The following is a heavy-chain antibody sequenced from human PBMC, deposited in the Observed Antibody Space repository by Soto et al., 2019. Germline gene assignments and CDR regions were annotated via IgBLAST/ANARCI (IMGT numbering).Heavy chain of an antibody. CDR2: IYPRDSET. Sequence: PGESLKISCKVSGDSFTSFWIGWVRQMPGKGLEWLGVIYPRDSETRYNPSFQGQLTISADKSINTAYLQWSSLRASDTAIYYCVRQNPLDSGAYSNWGQGTLVTVSS. CDR1: GDSFTSFW. CDR3: VRQNPLDSGAYSN. D-gene: IGHD4-17*01. V-gene: IGHV5-51*01. J-gene: IGHJ4*02.